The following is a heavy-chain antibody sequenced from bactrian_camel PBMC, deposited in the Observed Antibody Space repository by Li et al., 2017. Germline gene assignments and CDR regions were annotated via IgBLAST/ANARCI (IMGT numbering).Heavy chain of an antibody. J-gene: IGHJ4*01. CDR1: GYVVASGC. D-gene: IGHD6*01. CDR2: TGPSNT. CDR3: VARRSGYDCSSRWYGLDN. Sequence: VQPGGSLRLSCATSGYVVASGCMGYFRQTPGKEREVVAATGPSNTWYSDSVKGRFTLSKDNSNNIQYLQMSSLKPEDTGVYYCVARRSGYDCSSRWYGLDNWGQGTQVTVS. V-gene: IGHV3S53*01.